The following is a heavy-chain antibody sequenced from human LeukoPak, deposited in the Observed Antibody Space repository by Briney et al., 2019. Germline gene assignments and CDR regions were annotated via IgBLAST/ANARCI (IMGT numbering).Heavy chain of an antibody. CDR2: ISSSGSTI. J-gene: IGHJ4*02. Sequence: GGSLRLSCAASGFTFSDYYMSWIRQAPGKGLEWVSYISSSGSTIYYADSVKGRFTISRDNAKNSLYLQRNSLRAEDTAVYYCAKDPYSGYDYYFDYWGQGTLVTVSS. CDR1: GFTFSDYY. CDR3: AKDPYSGYDYYFDY. D-gene: IGHD5-12*01. V-gene: IGHV3-11*01.